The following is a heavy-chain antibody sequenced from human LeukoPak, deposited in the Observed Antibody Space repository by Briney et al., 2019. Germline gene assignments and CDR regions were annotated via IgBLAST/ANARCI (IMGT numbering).Heavy chain of an antibody. Sequence: GGSLRLSCAASGFTLSSYWMSWVRQAPGKRLEWVANIKQDGSEKYYVDSVKGRFTISRDNAKNSLYLQMNSLRAEDTAVYYCARTISGSYYLYYYYYMDVWGKGTTVTVSS. J-gene: IGHJ6*03. CDR1: GFTLSSYW. CDR3: ARTISGSYYLYYYYYMDV. CDR2: IKQDGSEK. D-gene: IGHD1-26*01. V-gene: IGHV3-7*01.